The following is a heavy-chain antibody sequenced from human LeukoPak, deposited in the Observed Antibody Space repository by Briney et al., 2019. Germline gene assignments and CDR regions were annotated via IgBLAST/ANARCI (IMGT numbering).Heavy chain of an antibody. Sequence: EASVKVSCKASGYTFTSYYIHWVRQAPGQGLEWMGVINPSGGGTSYAQKFQGRVTMTRDTSTSTVYMDLRSLRSEDTAVYYCAGIASSGWLDAFDIWGQGTMVTVSS. CDR1: GYTFTSYY. J-gene: IGHJ3*02. CDR3: AGIASSGWLDAFDI. V-gene: IGHV1-46*01. CDR2: INPSGGGT. D-gene: IGHD6-19*01.